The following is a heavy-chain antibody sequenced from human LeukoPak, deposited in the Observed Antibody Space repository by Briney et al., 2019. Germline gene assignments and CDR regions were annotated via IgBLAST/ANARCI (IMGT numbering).Heavy chain of an antibody. CDR2: IYYSGST. J-gene: IGHJ4*02. D-gene: IGHD6-13*01. CDR1: GGSISSYY. Sequence: PSETLSLTCTVSGGSISSYYWSWVRQPPGKGLGWIGYIYYSGSTNYNPSLKSRVTISVDTSKNQFSLKLSSVTAADTAVYYCASYSSSWYYFDYWGQGTLVTVSS. V-gene: IGHV4-59*01. CDR3: ASYSSSWYYFDY.